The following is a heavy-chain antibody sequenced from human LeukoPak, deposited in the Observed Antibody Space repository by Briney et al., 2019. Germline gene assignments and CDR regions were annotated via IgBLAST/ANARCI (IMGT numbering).Heavy chain of an antibody. CDR2: MNPNSGNT. V-gene: IGHV1-8*03. CDR3: ARGKPSRWLQLHRVFDY. CDR1: GYTFTSYD. D-gene: IGHD5-24*01. J-gene: IGHJ4*02. Sequence: ASVKVSCKASGYTFTSYDINWVRQATGQGLEWMGWMNPNSGNTGYAQKFQGRVTITRNTSISTAYMELSSLRSEDTAVYYCARGKPSRWLQLHRVFDYWGQGTLVTVSS.